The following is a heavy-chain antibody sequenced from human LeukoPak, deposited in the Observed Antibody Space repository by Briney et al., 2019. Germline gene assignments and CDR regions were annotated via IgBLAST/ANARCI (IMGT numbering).Heavy chain of an antibody. CDR3: AREDCSGGSCYSYYYYYMDV. J-gene: IGHJ6*03. D-gene: IGHD2-15*01. CDR1: GGSFSGYY. CDR2: INHSGST. Sequence: SETLSLTCAVYGGSFSGYYWSWIRQPPGKGLEWIGEINHSGSTNYNPSLKSRVTISVDTSKNQFSLKLSSVTAADTAVYYCAREDCSGGSCYSYYYYYMDVWGKGTTVTVSS. V-gene: IGHV4-34*01.